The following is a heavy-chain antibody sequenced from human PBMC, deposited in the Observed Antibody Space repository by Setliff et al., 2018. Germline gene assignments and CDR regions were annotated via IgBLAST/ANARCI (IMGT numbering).Heavy chain of an antibody. CDR2: ISVYNGDT. D-gene: IGHD5-18*01. CDR3: ARAPSVELVTIRTNSWFTY. J-gene: IGHJ4*02. Sequence: GASVKVSCKASGYTFRNYAFAWVRQAPGQGLEWVGWISVYNGDTNYAQKFQGRVTLTTETSTSTAYMELRSLTSDDSAFYYCARAPSVELVTIRTNSWFTYWGQGTLVTVSS. V-gene: IGHV1-18*01. CDR1: GYTFRNYA.